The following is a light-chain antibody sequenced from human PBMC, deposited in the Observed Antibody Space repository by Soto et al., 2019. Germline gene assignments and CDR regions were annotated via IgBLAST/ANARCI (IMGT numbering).Light chain of an antibody. CDR1: SGSIANNY. CDR3: QSYDSSTYVV. J-gene: IGLJ3*02. CDR2: ENN. V-gene: IGLV6-57*04. Sequence: NFMLTQPHSVSESPGKTLSISCTRSSGSIANNYVQWYQQRPGSAPTTVIYENNQRLSGVPDRFSGSTDGSSNSASLTISGLQTEDEADYYCQSYDSSTYVVFGGGTKLTVL.